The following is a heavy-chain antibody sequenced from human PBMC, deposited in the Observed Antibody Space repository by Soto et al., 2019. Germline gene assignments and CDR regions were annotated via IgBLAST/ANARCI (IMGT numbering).Heavy chain of an antibody. CDR2: IIPIFGTA. Sequence: QVQLVQSGAEVKKPGSSVKVSCKASGGTFSSYSINWVRQAPGQGLEWMGEIIPIFGTANYAQKFQGRVTSTADESKSTAYMELSSLRSEDTAVYYCARDGGRHSGGIDYWGQGTLVTVSS. CDR1: GGTFSSYS. J-gene: IGHJ4*02. D-gene: IGHD1-26*01. V-gene: IGHV1-69*01. CDR3: ARDGGRHSGGIDY.